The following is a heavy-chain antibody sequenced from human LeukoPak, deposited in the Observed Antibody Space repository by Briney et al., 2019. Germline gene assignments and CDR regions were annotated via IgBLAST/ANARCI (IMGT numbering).Heavy chain of an antibody. CDR1: GYXFITYA. Sequence: GYXFITYAIQWVRQAPGQRREWMGWINGGDGNTKFSQKFQGRVTITRDTSASSSYMELSSLRSEDTAVYYCAGSYIVVLPAVYFDYWGQGTLVTVSS. CDR3: AGSYIVVLPAVYFDY. J-gene: IGHJ4*02. D-gene: IGHD2-2*01. CDR2: INGGDGNT. V-gene: IGHV1-3*01.